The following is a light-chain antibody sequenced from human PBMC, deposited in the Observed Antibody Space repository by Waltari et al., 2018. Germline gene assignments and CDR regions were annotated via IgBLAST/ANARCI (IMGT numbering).Light chain of an antibody. J-gene: IGLJ2*01. CDR3: AAWDDSLNGHVV. CDR1: SFNIGSNP. CDR2: KNN. Sequence: QSVLTQPPSASGTPGQRVTISCSGGSFNIGSNPVNWYQHLPGTAPKLLIYKNNQRPSGVPDRFSGSKSGTSASLAISGLQSEDEADYYCAAWDDSLNGHVVFGGGTKLTVL. V-gene: IGLV1-44*01.